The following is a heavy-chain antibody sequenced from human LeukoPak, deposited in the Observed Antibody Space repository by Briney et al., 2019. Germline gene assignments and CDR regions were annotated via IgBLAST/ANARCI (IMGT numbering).Heavy chain of an antibody. J-gene: IGHJ5*02. V-gene: IGHV3-9*01. Sequence: GGSLRLSCAASGFTFDDYAMHWVRQAPGKGLEWVSGISWNSGSIGYADSVKGRFTISRDNAKNSLYLQMNSLRAEDTALYYCAKAYSNYVGWFDPWGQGTLVTVSS. CDR1: GFTFDDYA. CDR2: ISWNSGSI. D-gene: IGHD4-11*01. CDR3: AKAYSNYVGWFDP.